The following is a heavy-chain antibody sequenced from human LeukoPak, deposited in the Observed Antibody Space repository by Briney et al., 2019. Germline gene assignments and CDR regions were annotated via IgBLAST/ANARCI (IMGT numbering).Heavy chain of an antibody. D-gene: IGHD3-16*01. V-gene: IGHV3-53*01. J-gene: IGHJ4*02. CDR2: IYKVGNT. Sequence: QPGGSLRLSCAASGFTVSNNYMSWVRQAPGKGLEWVSVIYKVGNTFYADFVRGRFTISRDSSKNTLYLQVNSLRADDTAVYYCARPYDYVWGPFVYWGQGTLVTVSS. CDR1: GFTVSNNY. CDR3: ARPYDYVWGPFVY.